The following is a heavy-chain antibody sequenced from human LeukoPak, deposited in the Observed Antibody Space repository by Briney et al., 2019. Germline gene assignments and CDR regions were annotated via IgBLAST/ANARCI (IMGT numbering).Heavy chain of an antibody. Sequence: SETLSLTCTVSGASISSYYWRWIRQPPGKGLEWIGNLYDSGRTNCNPSLKSRVTISVDTSKNQFSLKLTSVTAADTAVYYCARWNAFNIWGQGTMVTVSS. CDR2: LYDSGRT. CDR3: ARWNAFNI. CDR1: GASISSYY. J-gene: IGHJ3*02. V-gene: IGHV4-59*08.